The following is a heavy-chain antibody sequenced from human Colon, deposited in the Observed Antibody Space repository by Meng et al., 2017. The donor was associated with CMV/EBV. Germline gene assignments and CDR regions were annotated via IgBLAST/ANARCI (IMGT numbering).Heavy chain of an antibody. Sequence: SETLSLTCTVSGDSISNGGHYWAWIRQPPGKGLEWIGSIHYGGNTYRNPSLMSRVTLSVDTSKNQFSLTLSSVTAADTSIYYCARPSYDGWYYFGSWGQGTLVTVSS. CDR2: IHYGGNT. CDR3: ARPSYDGWYYFGS. V-gene: IGHV4-39*01. J-gene: IGHJ4*02. D-gene: IGHD6-19*01. CDR1: GDSISNGGHY.